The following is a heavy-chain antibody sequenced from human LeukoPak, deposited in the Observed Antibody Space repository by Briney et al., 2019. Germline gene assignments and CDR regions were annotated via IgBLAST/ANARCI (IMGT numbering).Heavy chain of an antibody. CDR1: GGSISSYY. Sequence: SETLSLTCTVSGGSISSYYWSWIRQPPGKGLEWIGEINHSGSTNYNPSLKSRVTISVDTSKNQFSLKLSSVTAADTAVYYCARRLISSSSWYRVFDYWGQGTLVTVSS. CDR3: ARRLISSSSWYRVFDY. D-gene: IGHD6-13*01. CDR2: INHSGST. V-gene: IGHV4-34*01. J-gene: IGHJ4*02.